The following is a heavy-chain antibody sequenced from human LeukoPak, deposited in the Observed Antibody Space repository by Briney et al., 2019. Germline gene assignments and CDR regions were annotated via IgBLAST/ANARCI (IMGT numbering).Heavy chain of an antibody. J-gene: IGHJ5*02. CDR3: ARDVRGYSYGPNNWFDP. Sequence: SETLSLTCTVSGGSISSGGYYWSWIRQHPGKGLEWIGYIYYSGSTYYNPSLKSRVTISVDTSKNQFSLKLSSVTAADTAVYYCARDVRGYSYGPNNWFDPWGQGTLVTVSS. V-gene: IGHV4-31*03. CDR1: GGSISSGGYY. CDR2: IYYSGST. D-gene: IGHD5-18*01.